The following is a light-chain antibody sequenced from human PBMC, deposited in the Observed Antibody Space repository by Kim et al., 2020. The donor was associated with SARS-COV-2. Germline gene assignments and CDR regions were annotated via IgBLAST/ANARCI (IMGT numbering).Light chain of an antibody. Sequence: FATHWYQQLPGTAPRLLIYGNRDRPPGVPDRFSGSKSGASASLAVTGLQAEDEADYYCLSYDSSLSGWVFGAGTKLTVL. CDR3: LSYDSSLSGWV. J-gene: IGLJ3*02. CDR1: FA. CDR2: GNR. V-gene: IGLV1-40*03.